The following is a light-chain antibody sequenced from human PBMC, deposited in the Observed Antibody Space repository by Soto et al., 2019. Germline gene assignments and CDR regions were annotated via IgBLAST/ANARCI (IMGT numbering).Light chain of an antibody. Sequence: QSVLTQPASVSGSPGQSITISCTGTSSDVGGYNSVSWYQQHPGKAPKLMIYEVSHRPSGVSNRFSGSQSANTASLTISGLQAEDEADYYCSSFTTSPTYVFGTGTKLTVL. CDR3: SSFTTSPTYV. V-gene: IGLV2-14*01. J-gene: IGLJ1*01. CDR1: SSDVGGYNS. CDR2: EVS.